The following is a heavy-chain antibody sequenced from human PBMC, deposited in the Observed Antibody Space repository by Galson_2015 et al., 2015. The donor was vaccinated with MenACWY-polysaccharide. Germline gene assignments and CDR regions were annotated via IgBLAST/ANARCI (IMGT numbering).Heavy chain of an antibody. Sequence: SVKVSCKASGYTFTSYDINWVRQATGQGLEWMGWMNPNSGNTGYAQKFQGRVTMTRNTSISTAYMELSSLRSEDTAVYYCARGIRRTVYWFDPWGQGTLVTVSS. CDR1: GYTFTSYD. CDR2: MNPNSGNT. D-gene: IGHD4-11*01. V-gene: IGHV1-8*01. J-gene: IGHJ5*02. CDR3: ARGIRRTVYWFDP.